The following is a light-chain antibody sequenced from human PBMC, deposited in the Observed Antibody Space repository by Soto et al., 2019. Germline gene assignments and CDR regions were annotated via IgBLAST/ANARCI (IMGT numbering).Light chain of an antibody. J-gene: IGLJ1*01. CDR2: EVS. Sequence: QSALAQPASVSVSPGQSITISCSGTSSDVGGYKYVSWYHQHPGKPPKLMIFEVSDRPSGVSHRFSGSKSGNTASLTISGLQAEDEADYYCSSYTSSTTQVFGTGTKVTVL. V-gene: IGLV2-14*01. CDR3: SSYTSSTTQV. CDR1: SSDVGGYKY.